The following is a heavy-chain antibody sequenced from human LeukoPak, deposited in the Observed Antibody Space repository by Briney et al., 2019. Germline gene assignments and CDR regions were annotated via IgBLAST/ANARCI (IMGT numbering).Heavy chain of an antibody. D-gene: IGHD5-12*01. Sequence: ASVTVSCTASGYTFTIYAMNWVRQAPGQGLEWMGWINTNTGNPTYAQGFTGRFVFSLDTSVGTAYLQISSLKAEDTAVYYCAKVDIVATIEVWGQGTLVTVSS. V-gene: IGHV7-4-1*02. CDR3: AKVDIVATIEV. CDR1: GYTFTIYA. J-gene: IGHJ4*02. CDR2: INTNTGNP.